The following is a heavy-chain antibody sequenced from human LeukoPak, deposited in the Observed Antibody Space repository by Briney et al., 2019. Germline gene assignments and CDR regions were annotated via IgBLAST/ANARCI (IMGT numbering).Heavy chain of an antibody. CDR1: GGSMTSTNW. CDR2: ISHSGTT. CDR3: ARGRIAAAGNGLWFDP. J-gene: IGHJ5*02. V-gene: IGHV4-4*02. D-gene: IGHD6-13*01. Sequence: PSETLSLTCAVSGGSMTSTNWWSWIRQTPGKGLEWIGEISHSGTTNYNPSLKSRVTMSVDKSKNQFFLRLSSVTAADTAVYYCARGRIAAAGNGLWFDPWGQGTLVTVSS.